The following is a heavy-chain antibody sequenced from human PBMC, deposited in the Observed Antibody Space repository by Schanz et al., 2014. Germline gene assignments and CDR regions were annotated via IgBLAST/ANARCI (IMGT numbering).Heavy chain of an antibody. V-gene: IGHV3-48*01. J-gene: IGHJ4*02. CDR2: ISSASSTI. D-gene: IGHD3-10*01. CDR1: GFTFSSYS. Sequence: EVQLLESGGGLVQPGGSLRLSCAASGFTFSSYSMNWVRQAPGKGLEWVSYISSASSTINYADSVKGRFTISRDNAKNSRFLQMNSLRPEDTAVYYGAKYRGYYRVSGSYRELEYWGQGTLVTVSS. CDR3: AKYRGYYRVSGSYRELEY.